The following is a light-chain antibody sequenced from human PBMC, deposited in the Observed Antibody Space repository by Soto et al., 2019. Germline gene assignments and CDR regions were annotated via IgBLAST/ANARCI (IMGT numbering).Light chain of an antibody. CDR3: QQYGSSGM. J-gene: IGKJ1*01. CDR1: QSVSSSY. CDR2: GAS. V-gene: IGKV3-20*01. Sequence: EIVLTQSPGTLSLSPGERATHSCRASQSVSSSYLAWYQQKPGQAPRLLIYGASSRATGIPDRFSGSGSGTDFTLTISRLEPEDFAVYYCQQYGSSGMFGQGTKVDI.